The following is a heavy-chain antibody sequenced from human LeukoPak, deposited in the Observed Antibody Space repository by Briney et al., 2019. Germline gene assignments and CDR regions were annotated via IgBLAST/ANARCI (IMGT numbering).Heavy chain of an antibody. CDR3: ASLRFLEWLHNWFDP. CDR2: IYYSGST. V-gene: IGHV4-39*01. J-gene: IGHJ5*02. CDR1: GGSISSSSYY. D-gene: IGHD3-3*01. Sequence: PSETLSLTCIVSGGSISSSSYYWGWIRQPPGKGLEWIGSIYYSGSTYYNPSLKSRVTISVDTSKNQFSLKLSSVTAADTAVYYCASLRFLEWLHNWFDPWGQGTLVTVSP.